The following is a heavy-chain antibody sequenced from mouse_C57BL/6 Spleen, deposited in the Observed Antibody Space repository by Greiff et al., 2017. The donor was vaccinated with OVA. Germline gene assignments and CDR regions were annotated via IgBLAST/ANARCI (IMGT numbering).Heavy chain of an antibody. V-gene: IGHV1-15*01. CDR2: IDPETGGT. J-gene: IGHJ1*03. D-gene: IGHD1-1*02. CDR3: TMGGYYRYFDV. CDR1: GYTFTDYE. Sequence: VKLQESGAELVRPGASVTLSCKASGYTFTDYEMHWVKQTPVHGLEWIGAIDPETGGTAYNQKFKGKAILTADKSSSTAYMELRSLTSEDSAIYYYTMGGYYRYFDVWGTGTTVTVSS.